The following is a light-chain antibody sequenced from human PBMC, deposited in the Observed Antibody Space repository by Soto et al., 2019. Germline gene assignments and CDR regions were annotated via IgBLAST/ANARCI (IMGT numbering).Light chain of an antibody. V-gene: IGKV1-39*01. Sequence: DIQMTQSPSSLSASVGDRVTITCRASQSISSYLNWYQQKPGKAPKLLIYAASSLQSGVPSRFSGSGSGTDFTLTISSLQPEDFATYYCQQSYSPYTLGQGTKLEIK. J-gene: IGKJ2*01. CDR2: AAS. CDR1: QSISSY. CDR3: QQSYSPYT.